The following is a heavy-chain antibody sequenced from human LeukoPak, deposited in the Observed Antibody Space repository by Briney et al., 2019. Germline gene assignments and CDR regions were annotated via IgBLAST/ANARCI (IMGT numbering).Heavy chain of an antibody. V-gene: IGHV3-7*01. D-gene: IGHD1-26*01. CDR1: GFTFSSYW. CDR3: ARLVGATTRGWFDP. J-gene: IGHJ5*02. Sequence: GGSLRFSCAASGFTFSSYWMSWVRQAPGKGLEWVANIKQDGSEKYYVDSVKGRFTISRDNPKNSLYLQMNSLRAEDTAVYYCARLVGATTRGWFDPWGQGTLVTVSS. CDR2: IKQDGSEK.